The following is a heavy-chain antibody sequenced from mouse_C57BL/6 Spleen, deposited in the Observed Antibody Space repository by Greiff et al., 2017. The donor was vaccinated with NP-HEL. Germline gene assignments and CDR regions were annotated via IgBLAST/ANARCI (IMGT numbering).Heavy chain of an antibody. D-gene: IGHD2-3*01. CDR3: ARRGRYDGYYVYFDV. V-gene: IGHV1-52*01. Sequence: VQLQQPGAELVRPGSSVKLSCKASGYTFTSYWMHWVKQRPIQGLEWIGNIDPSDSETHYNQKVKDKATLTVDKSSSTAYMQLSSLTSEDSAVYYCARRGRYDGYYVYFDVWGTGTTVTVSS. CDR2: IDPSDSET. CDR1: GYTFTSYW. J-gene: IGHJ1*03.